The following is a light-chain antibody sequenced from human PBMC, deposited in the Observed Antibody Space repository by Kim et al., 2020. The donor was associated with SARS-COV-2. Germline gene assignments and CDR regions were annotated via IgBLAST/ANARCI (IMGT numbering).Light chain of an antibody. CDR3: NSRDSSGNHWV. Sequence: SSELTQDPAVSVALGQTVRITCQGDSLRSYYASWYRQKPGQAPVLVIYDKNNRPSGIPDRFSGSSSGNTASLTITGAQVEDEADYYCNSRDSSGNHWVFGGGTQLTVL. CDR1: SLRSYY. J-gene: IGLJ3*02. V-gene: IGLV3-19*01. CDR2: DKN.